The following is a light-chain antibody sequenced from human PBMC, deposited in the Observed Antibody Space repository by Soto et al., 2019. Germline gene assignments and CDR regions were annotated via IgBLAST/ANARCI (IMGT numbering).Light chain of an antibody. CDR3: QQSGSSPAT. J-gene: IGKJ5*01. V-gene: IGKV3-20*01. CDR1: QSVSSSY. Sequence: MVLGQSPGTRSLSRGERASLSCGASQSVSSSYLAWYQQKHGQAPRLIMYGASSRATGIPDRFSGTESGTDGTITISRLETEDGSVYDCQQSGSSPATFGQGTRLEIK. CDR2: GAS.